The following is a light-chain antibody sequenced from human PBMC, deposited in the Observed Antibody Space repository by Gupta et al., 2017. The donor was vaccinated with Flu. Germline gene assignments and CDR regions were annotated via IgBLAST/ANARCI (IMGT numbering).Light chain of an antibody. Sequence: EIVLTQSPGSLSLSPGERATLSCRASQTVDGAFLAWYQQQPGRAPRLLIYGTSPRATGIPDRFSGSGYGTDFTLTISRREPEDFAVYYCQQYGHSPAYSFGQGTKLEI. CDR1: QTVDGAF. CDR2: GTS. V-gene: IGKV3-20*01. CDR3: QQYGHSPAYS. J-gene: IGKJ2*03.